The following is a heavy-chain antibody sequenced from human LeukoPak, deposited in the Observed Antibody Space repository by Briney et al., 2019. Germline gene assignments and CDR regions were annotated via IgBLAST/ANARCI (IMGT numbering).Heavy chain of an antibody. CDR3: ARSSIEWGKRSIAAAGTLPDY. J-gene: IGHJ4*02. D-gene: IGHD6-13*01. Sequence: GGSLRLPCAASGFTFSSYSMNWVRQAPGKGLEWVSSISSSSSYIYYADSVKGRFTISRDNAKNSLYLQMNSLRAEDTAVYYCARSSIEWGKRSIAAAGTLPDYWGQGTLVTVSS. CDR2: ISSSSSYI. CDR1: GFTFSSYS. V-gene: IGHV3-21*01.